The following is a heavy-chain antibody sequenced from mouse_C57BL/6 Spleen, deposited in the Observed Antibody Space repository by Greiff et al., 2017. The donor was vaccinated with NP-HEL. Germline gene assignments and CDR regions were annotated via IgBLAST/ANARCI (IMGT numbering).Heavy chain of an antibody. D-gene: IGHD1-1*01. Sequence: RTGQGLEWIGEIYPRSGNTYYHEKFKGKATLTADQSSSTAYMERRSLTSEDSAVYFCASLTTVVATDYFDYWGQGTTLTVSS. V-gene: IGHV1-81*01. CDR2: IYPRSGNT. J-gene: IGHJ2*01. CDR3: ASLTTVVATDYFDY.